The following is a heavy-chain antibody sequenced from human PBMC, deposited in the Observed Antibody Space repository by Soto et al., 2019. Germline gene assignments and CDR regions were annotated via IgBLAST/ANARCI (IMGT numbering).Heavy chain of an antibody. J-gene: IGHJ6*02. V-gene: IGHV1-2*04. CDR2: INPNSGGT. CDR1: GYTFTGYY. D-gene: IGHD3-10*01. Sequence: ASVKVSCKASGYTFTGYYMHWVRQAPGQGLEWMGWINPNSGGTNYAQKFQGWVTMTRDTSISTAYMELSRLRSDDTAVYYCATSSLGSGSYSPIHYHYYGMDVWGQGTTVTVSS. CDR3: ATSSLGSGSYSPIHYHYYGMDV.